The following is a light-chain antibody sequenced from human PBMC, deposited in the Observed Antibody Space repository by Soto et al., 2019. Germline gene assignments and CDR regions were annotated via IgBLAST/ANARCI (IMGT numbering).Light chain of an antibody. CDR2: KAS. CDR1: ESVASW. V-gene: IGKV1-5*03. CDR3: QHYNSYPWT. Sequence: DVQMTQYPSTLSASVGDRVTVTCRASESVASWLAWYQQKPGKPPKLLIYKASSLESGVPSRFSGSGSGTEYTLTISSLQPDDFATYYCQHYNSYPWTFGQGTKVEVK. J-gene: IGKJ1*01.